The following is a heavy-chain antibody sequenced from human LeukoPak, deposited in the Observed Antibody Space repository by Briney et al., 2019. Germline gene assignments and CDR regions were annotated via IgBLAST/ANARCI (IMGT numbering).Heavy chain of an antibody. V-gene: IGHV3-21*01. J-gene: IGHJ5*02. D-gene: IGHD2-2*01. CDR2: ISPKSDFI. CDR3: ARADCSSSACYLRRSWFDP. Sequence: GGSLKLSCAGSGFSFNYYDMNWVRQAPGKGLEWVSSISPKSDFIYYSDSVRGRFTISRDNAENSLYLQMNSLRAEDTAVYYCARADCSSSACYLRRSWFDPWGQGTLVTVSS. CDR1: GFSFNYYD.